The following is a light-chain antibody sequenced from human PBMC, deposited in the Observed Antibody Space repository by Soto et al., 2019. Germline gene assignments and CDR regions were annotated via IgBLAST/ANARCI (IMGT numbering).Light chain of an antibody. CDR2: DAS. Sequence: EVVLTQSPATLSLSPGERATLSCRASQSVGGQLAWYQQRPGQAPRLIMYDASIRATGIPARFSGSRSRPDFTLTINNLEAEGLAVDFCQRRGVWPNTIGQGTRLEI. CDR3: QRRGVWPNT. CDR1: QSVGGQ. V-gene: IGKV3-11*01. J-gene: IGKJ5*01.